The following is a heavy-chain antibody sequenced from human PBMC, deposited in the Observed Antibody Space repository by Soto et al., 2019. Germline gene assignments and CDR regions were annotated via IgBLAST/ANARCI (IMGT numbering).Heavy chain of an antibody. D-gene: IGHD6-13*01. V-gene: IGHV3-30-3*01. CDR2: ISYDGSNK. J-gene: IGHJ4*02. Sequence: PGGSLRLSCAASGFTFSSYAMHWVRQAPGKGLEWVAVISYDGSNKYYADSVKGRFTISRDNSKNTLYLQMNSLRAEDTAVYYCARDQGIAAAGIDYWGQGTLVTVSS. CDR3: ARDQGIAAAGIDY. CDR1: GFTFSSYA.